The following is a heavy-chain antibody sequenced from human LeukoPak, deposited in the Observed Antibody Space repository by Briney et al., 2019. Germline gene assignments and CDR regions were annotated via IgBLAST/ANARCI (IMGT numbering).Heavy chain of an antibody. CDR3: AREGGYSSFDY. Sequence: SETLSLTCTVSGGTLPSSGYYWGWIRQPPGKGLECIGYIYYSGSTNYNPSLKSRVTISVDTSKNQFSLKLSSVTAADTAVYYCAREGGYSSFDYWGQGTLVTVSS. J-gene: IGHJ4*02. CDR1: GGTLPSSGYY. CDR2: IYYSGST. V-gene: IGHV4-61*08. D-gene: IGHD6-19*01.